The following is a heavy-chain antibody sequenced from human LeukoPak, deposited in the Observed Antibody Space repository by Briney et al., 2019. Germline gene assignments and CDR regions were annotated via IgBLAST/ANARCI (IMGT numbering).Heavy chain of an antibody. Sequence: ASVKVSCKASGGTFSSYAISWVRQAPGQGLEWMGGIIPIFGTANYAQKFQGRVTMTTDTSTSTAYMELRSLRSDDTAVYYCARDPSYDSSGYLNWFDPWGQGTLVTVSS. J-gene: IGHJ5*02. CDR3: ARDPSYDSSGYLNWFDP. CDR2: IIPIFGTA. CDR1: GGTFSSYA. D-gene: IGHD3-22*01. V-gene: IGHV1-69*05.